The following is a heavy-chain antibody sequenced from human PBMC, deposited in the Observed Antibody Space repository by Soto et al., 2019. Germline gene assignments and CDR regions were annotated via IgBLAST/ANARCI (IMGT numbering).Heavy chain of an antibody. V-gene: IGHV3-9*01. Sequence: GGSLRLSCAASGFNFDDFAMHWVRQAQGKGLEWVSGISWEGGSIGYADSMKGRFIISRDNAKNSLFLQMNSLTADDTALYYCAKDHDEDFGYDLDYFTSWGQGTQVTVSS. J-gene: IGHJ4*02. CDR2: ISWEGGSI. D-gene: IGHD5-12*01. CDR1: GFNFDDFA. CDR3: AKDHDEDFGYDLDYFTS.